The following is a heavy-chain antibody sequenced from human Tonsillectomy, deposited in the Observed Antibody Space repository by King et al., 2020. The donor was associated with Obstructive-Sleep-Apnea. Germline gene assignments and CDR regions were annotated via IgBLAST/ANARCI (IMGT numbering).Heavy chain of an antibody. CDR3: TWMTTVTTVDH. CDR2: IISNAAGGTA. Sequence: VQLVESGGGLVKPGASLRLSCVLSGVPFTDAWMSWVRQAPGEGLEWVGRIISNAAGGTADYAAPVKGRFSISRDDSKNTFYLQMDSLKIEDTAVYYCTWMTTVTTVDHGGQGTLVTVSS. V-gene: IGHV3-15*01. CDR1: GVPFTDAW. D-gene: IGHD4-17*01. J-gene: IGHJ5*02.